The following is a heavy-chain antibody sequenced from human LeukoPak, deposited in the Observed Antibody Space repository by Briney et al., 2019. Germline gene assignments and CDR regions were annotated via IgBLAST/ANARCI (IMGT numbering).Heavy chain of an antibody. CDR3: ARVTDDYGHHYHGMDV. Sequence: GGSLRLSCTASGFTFSSYEMNWVRQARGEGLEWVSYISNRDSTIHCADSVKGSFNISRENAENSLFLHVSSVRAEDTAVYYFARVTDDYGHHYHGMDVWGQGTSVTVSS. D-gene: IGHD4-17*01. V-gene: IGHV3-48*03. CDR2: ISNRDSTI. J-gene: IGHJ6*02. CDR1: GFTFSSYE.